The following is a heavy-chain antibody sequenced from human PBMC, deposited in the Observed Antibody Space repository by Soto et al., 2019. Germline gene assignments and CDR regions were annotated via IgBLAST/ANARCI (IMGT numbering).Heavy chain of an antibody. V-gene: IGHV4-30-4*01. J-gene: IGHJ4*02. D-gene: IGHD3-22*01. Sequence: PWETLSLTCTVSGGSISSGDYYWSWIRQPPGKGLEWIGYIYYSGSTYYNPSLKSRVTISVDTSKNQFSLKLSSVTAADTAVYYCARGESYYYDSSGYSNWGQGTLVTVSS. CDR1: GGSISSGDYY. CDR2: IYYSGST. CDR3: ARGESYYYDSSGYSN.